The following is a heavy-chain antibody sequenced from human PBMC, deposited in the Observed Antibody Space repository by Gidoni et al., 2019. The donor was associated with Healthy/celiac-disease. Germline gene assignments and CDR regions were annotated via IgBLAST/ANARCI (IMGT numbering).Heavy chain of an antibody. J-gene: IGHJ4*02. CDR2: ISGSGGST. CDR1: GFTFSSYA. D-gene: IGHD3-3*01. CDR3: AKDKDFWSGYYTLFDY. Sequence: EVQLLESGGGLVQPGGSLILSCAASGFTFSSYAMSWVRQAPGKGLEWVSAISGSGGSTYYADSVKGRFTISRDNSKNTLYLQMNSLRAEDTAVYYCAKDKDFWSGYYTLFDYWGQGTLVTVSS. V-gene: IGHV3-23*01.